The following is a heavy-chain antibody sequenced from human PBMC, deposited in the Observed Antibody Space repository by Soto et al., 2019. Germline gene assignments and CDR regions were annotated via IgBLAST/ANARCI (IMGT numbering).Heavy chain of an antibody. CDR2: ISPSGTT. V-gene: IGHV4-34*01. CDR3: ARAPKVSGSAQTRPGF. CDR1: SGSLSGYD. D-gene: IGHD6-6*01. J-gene: IGHJ4*02. Sequence: PSDTLALTCSLYSGSLSGYDGSGICKPPGKGLEWIGEISPSGTTNYSPSLKSRVSISVDTSKNQFSLNLTSLTAADTAVYYCARAPKVSGSAQTRPGFWGQGSLVTVSS.